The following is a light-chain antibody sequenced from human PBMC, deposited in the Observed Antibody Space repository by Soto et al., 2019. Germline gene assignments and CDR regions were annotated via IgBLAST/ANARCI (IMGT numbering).Light chain of an antibody. J-gene: IGKJ4*01. CDR2: WAS. V-gene: IGKV4-1*01. CDR3: QQYYSTPPT. Sequence: DIVMTQSPDSLTVSLGERATINCKSSQSILSSSNNKNYLVWYQQKPGQPPKVLINWASTRESGVPDRFSGSEYGADFTLTISRLQAEDVAVYYCQQYYSTPPTFGGGTKLEIK. CDR1: QSILSSSNNKNY.